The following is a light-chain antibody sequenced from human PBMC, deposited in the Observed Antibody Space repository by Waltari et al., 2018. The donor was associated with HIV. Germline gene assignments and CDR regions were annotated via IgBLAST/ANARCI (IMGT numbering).Light chain of an antibody. J-gene: IGLJ1*01. V-gene: IGLV1-47*01. Sequence: QSVLTQPPSASGTPGQRVTISCSGSSSNIGSNSVCWFQQLPGTAPKVLIYTDNQRPLGVPDRFSGSKSGTSASLAISGLRSEDEADYFWAAWDDRLRGYVFGTGTKVTVL. CDR2: TDN. CDR1: SSNIGSNS. CDR3: AAWDDRLRGYV.